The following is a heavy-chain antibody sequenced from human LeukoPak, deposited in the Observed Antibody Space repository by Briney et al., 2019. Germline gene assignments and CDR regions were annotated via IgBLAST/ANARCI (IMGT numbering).Heavy chain of an antibody. CDR2: IYPGDSDT. CDR3: ARRVWDSSSLHPPVYSSGYYPDAFDI. Sequence: RGESLKISCKGSGYSFTSYWIGWVRQMPGKGLEWMGIIYPGDSDTRYSPSFQGQVTISADKSISTAYLQWSSLKASDTAMYYCARRVWDSSSLHPPVYSSGYYPDAFDIWGQGTMVTVSS. J-gene: IGHJ3*02. V-gene: IGHV5-51*01. D-gene: IGHD3-22*01. CDR1: GYSFTSYW.